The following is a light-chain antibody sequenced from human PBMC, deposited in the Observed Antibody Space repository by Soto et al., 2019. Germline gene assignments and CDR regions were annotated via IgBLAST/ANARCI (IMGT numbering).Light chain of an antibody. CDR2: AAS. V-gene: IGKV1-9*01. J-gene: IGKJ2*01. Sequence: IQLTQSPSSLSASVGDRVTITCRASQGISSYFAWYQQKPGKAPKVLIYAASTLQNGVPPRFSGSGSGTDFTLTISSLQPADFATYYCQQLNAYPYTFGQGTQLEIK. CDR3: QQLNAYPYT. CDR1: QGISSY.